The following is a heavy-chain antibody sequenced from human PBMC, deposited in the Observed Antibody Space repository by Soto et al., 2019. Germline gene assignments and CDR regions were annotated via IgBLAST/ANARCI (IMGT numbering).Heavy chain of an antibody. CDR2: ISGSGGST. V-gene: IGHV3-23*01. Sequence: PGGSLRLSCAASGLTFSSYAMSWVRQAPGKGLEWVSAISGSGGSTYYADSVKGRFTISRDNSKNTLYLQMNSLRAEDTAVYYCANSHAGYSSRWYFHWGQGTLVTVSS. CDR3: ANSHAGYSSRWYFH. J-gene: IGHJ4*02. D-gene: IGHD6-19*01. CDR1: GLTFSSYA.